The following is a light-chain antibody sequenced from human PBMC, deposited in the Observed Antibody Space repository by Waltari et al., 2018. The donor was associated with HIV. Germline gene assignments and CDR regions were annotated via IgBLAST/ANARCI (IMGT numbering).Light chain of an antibody. CDR1: RSNIGSNS. CDR3: AAWDDSLSGWV. V-gene: IGLV1-47*01. CDR2: RNN. J-gene: IGLJ3*02. Sequence: QSVLTHPPSASGTPGQRVTISCSGSRSNIGSNSVYWYQQLPGTTPKLLIYRNNQRPSGVPDRFSGSKSGTSASLAISGLRSEDEADYYCAAWDDSLSGWVFGGGTKLTVL.